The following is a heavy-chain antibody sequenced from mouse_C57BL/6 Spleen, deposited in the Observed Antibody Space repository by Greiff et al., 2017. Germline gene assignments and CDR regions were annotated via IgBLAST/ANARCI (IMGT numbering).Heavy chain of an antibody. CDR1: GFTFSDAW. D-gene: IGHD1-1*01. V-gene: IGHV6-6*01. Sequence: EVKLVESGGGLVQPGGSMKLSCAASGFTFSDAWLDWVRQSPEKGLEWVAEIRNKANNHATYYAESVKGRFTISRDDSEKSVCLQIMSLRAEDTGIYYCTRGDDGSSDPYAMDYWGQGTSVTVSS. CDR2: IRNKANNHAT. CDR3: TRGDDGSSDPYAMDY. J-gene: IGHJ4*01.